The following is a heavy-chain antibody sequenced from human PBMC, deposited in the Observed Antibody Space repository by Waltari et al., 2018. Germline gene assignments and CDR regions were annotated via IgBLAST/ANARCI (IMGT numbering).Heavy chain of an antibody. J-gene: IGHJ3*02. Sequence: EVQLLESGGGLVQPGGSLRLSCAASGFTFSSYAMSWVRQAPGKGLEWVSAISGSGGSTYYADSVKGRFTISRDNSKNTLYLQMNSLRAEDTAGYYCAKQGSRGRAFDIWGQGTMVTVSS. CDR1: GFTFSSYA. CDR3: AKQGSRGRAFDI. V-gene: IGHV3-23*01. CDR2: ISGSGGST.